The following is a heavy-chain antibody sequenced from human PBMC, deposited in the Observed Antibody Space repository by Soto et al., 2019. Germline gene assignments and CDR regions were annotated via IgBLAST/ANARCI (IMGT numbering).Heavy chain of an antibody. Sequence: QITLKESGPTLVKPTQTLTLTCTFSGFSLNTNGVGVGWVRQPPGKALEWLALIYWDDDKRYSPSLKSRLTITRDSPKNQVVLTMNPMDPVDTATYYCTKSRCAPWYFDLWGRGTLVTVSS. D-gene: IGHD2-15*01. V-gene: IGHV2-5*02. J-gene: IGHJ2*01. CDR1: GFSLNTNGVG. CDR3: TKSRCAPWYFDL. CDR2: IYWDDDK.